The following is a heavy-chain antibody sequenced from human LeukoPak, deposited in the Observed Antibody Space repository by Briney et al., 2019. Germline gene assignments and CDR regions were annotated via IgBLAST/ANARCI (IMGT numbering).Heavy chain of an antibody. D-gene: IGHD4-17*01. CDR3: ARDLGDYVGYDAFDI. J-gene: IGHJ3*02. CDR1: GFTFSSYE. V-gene: IGHV3-48*03. Sequence: GGTLRLSCAASGFTFSSYEMNWVRQAPGKGLEWLSYITSSGSKTYYADSVKGRFTISRDNAKNSLYLQMNSLRAEDTAVYYCARDLGDYVGYDAFDIWGQGTMVTVSS. CDR2: ITSSGSKT.